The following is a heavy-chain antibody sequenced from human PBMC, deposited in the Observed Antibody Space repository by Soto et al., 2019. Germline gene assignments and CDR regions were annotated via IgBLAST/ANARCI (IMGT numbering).Heavy chain of an antibody. CDR3: ATFVPAAMSAFDI. CDR2: IYHSGST. D-gene: IGHD2-2*01. V-gene: IGHV4-4*02. J-gene: IGHJ3*02. CDR1: SGSISSSNW. Sequence: QSQTLSLTCAVSSGSISSSNWWSWVRQPPGKGLEWIGEIYHSGSTNYNPSLKSRVTISVDKSKNQFSLKLSSVTAADTAVYYCATFVPAAMSAFDIWGQGTMVTVSS.